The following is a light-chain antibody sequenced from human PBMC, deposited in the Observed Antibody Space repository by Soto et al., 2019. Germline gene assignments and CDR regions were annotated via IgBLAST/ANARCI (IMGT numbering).Light chain of an antibody. V-gene: IGLV2-11*01. Sequence: QSVLTQPRSVSGSPGQSVTISCTGTSSVVSDYNFVSWHQQHPGKAPKLVIYDVSKRPSGVPDRFSGSKSGNTASLTISGLQAEDEADYYCCSYAGSYSYVFGTGTKVTVL. CDR3: CSYAGSYSYV. CDR2: DVS. J-gene: IGLJ1*01. CDR1: SSVVSDYNF.